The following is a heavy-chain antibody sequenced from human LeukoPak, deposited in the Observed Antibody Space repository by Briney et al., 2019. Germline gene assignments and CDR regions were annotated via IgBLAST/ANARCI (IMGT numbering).Heavy chain of an antibody. J-gene: IGHJ4*02. Sequence: PGGSVRLSCAASGFTFSSYAMSWVRQAPGKGLEWVSSIGATGGTTYYADSVKGRFTISRDNSKNTLYLQMNSLRAEDTAVYHCAKGRTYFDYWGQGTLGSASS. CDR2: IGATGGTT. CDR3: AKGRTYFDY. V-gene: IGHV3-23*01. CDR1: GFTFSSYA.